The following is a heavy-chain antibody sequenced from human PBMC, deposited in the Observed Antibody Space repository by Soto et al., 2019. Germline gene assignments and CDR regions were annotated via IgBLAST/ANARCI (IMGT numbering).Heavy chain of an antibody. CDR2: VIPIFGTT. V-gene: IGHV1-69*13. Sequence: SVKVSCQSSVGAFSCFAFSWVRQARGQGLEWMGGVIPIFGTTNYAQKFQGRLTITADESTSKAYMELSSLRSEDTAVYYCARIVSYYDSSGWGVFDYWGQGTLVTVSS. CDR3: ARIVSYYDSSGWGVFDY. CDR1: VGAFSCFA. J-gene: IGHJ4*02. D-gene: IGHD3-22*01.